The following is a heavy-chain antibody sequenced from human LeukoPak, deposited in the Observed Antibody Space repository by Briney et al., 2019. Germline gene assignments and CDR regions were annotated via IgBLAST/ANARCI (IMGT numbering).Heavy chain of an antibody. CDR1: GFSFSNYW. CDR2: INQDGSEK. J-gene: IGHJ4*02. CDR3: ARLLSSSASCYDF. D-gene: IGHD2-2*01. V-gene: IGHV3-7*04. Sequence: PGGSLRLSCAAFGFSFSNYWMSWVRQAPGKGLEWVASINQDGSEKYYVDSVKGRFAISRDNAKNSLYLQMNSLRAEDTAVYYCARLLSSSASCYDFWGRGTLVTASS.